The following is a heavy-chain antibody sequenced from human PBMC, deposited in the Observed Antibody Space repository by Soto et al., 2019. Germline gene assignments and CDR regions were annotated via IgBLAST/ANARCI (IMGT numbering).Heavy chain of an antibody. D-gene: IGHD3-22*01. V-gene: IGHV4-30-4*01. CDR3: ARLTYYYDSSGYYYEDYFDY. Sequence: PSETLSLTCTVSGGSISSGDYYWSWSRQPPGKGLEWIGYIYYSGRTYYNPSLKSRVTISVDTSKNQFSLKLSSVTAADTAVYYCARLTYYYDSSGYYYEDYFDYWGQGTLVTVSS. CDR2: IYYSGRT. J-gene: IGHJ4*02. CDR1: GGSISSGDYY.